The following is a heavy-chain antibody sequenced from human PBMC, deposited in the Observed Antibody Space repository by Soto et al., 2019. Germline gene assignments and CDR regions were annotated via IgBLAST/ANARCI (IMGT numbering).Heavy chain of an antibody. CDR1: EFTFRIFA. D-gene: IGHD1-26*01. CDR3: ARGDREDIEEVVGVRPGEYSMDV. V-gene: IGHV3-30-3*01. Sequence: QVHLVESGGGVVQPGSSLRLSCAASEFTFRIFAMHWLRQSPGKGLEWVAVISYDGSRKADSVKGRFTVSRDNSWKTLYLQMNSLRAEDTAIYYCARGDREDIEEVVGVRPGEYSMDVRGQGTTVTVSS. J-gene: IGHJ6*02. CDR2: ISYDGSRK.